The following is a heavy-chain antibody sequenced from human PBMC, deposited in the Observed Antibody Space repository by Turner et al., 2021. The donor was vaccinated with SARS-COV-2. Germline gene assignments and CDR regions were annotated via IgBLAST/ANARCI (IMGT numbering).Heavy chain of an antibody. Sequence: EVQVLESGGGLAQPGGSLRLSCAASGFTFNTYAMGWGRQAPGKGLVWVSVVSGLGDTRFYADSVRGRFTISRDNTKNRVYLQMNSLRPDDTALYYCVRDRPRPGDRDALDIWGQGTMVTVSS. V-gene: IGHV3-23*01. J-gene: IGHJ3*02. D-gene: IGHD7-27*01. CDR2: VSGLGDTR. CDR1: GFTFNTYA. CDR3: VRDRPRPGDRDALDI.